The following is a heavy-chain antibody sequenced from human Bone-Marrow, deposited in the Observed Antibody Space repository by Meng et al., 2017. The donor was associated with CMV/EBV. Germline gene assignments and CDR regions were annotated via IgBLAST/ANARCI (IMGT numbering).Heavy chain of an antibody. D-gene: IGHD4-23*01. CDR2: MNPNSGNT. Sequence: ASVKVSCKASGGTFSSYAISWVRQATGQGLEWMGWMNPNSGNTGYAQKFQGRVTMTRNTSISTAYMELSSLRSEDTAVYYCARGWTTVVTGPYDDYWGQGTLVTVSS. J-gene: IGHJ4*01. CDR1: GGTFSSYA. V-gene: IGHV1-8*02. CDR3: ARGWTTVVTGPYDDY.